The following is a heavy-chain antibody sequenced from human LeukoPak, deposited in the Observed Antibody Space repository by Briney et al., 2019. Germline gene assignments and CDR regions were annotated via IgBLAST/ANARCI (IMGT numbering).Heavy chain of an antibody. D-gene: IGHD3-16*02. CDR3: ATPLIGWHDY. Sequence: GGSLRLSCAASGFTFSSYAMHWVRQAPGKGLEWVAVISYDGSNKYYADSVKGRFTISRDNSKNTLYLQMNSLRAEDTAVYYCATPLIGWHDYWGQGTLVTVSS. V-gene: IGHV3-30-3*01. J-gene: IGHJ4*02. CDR1: GFTFSSYA. CDR2: ISYDGSNK.